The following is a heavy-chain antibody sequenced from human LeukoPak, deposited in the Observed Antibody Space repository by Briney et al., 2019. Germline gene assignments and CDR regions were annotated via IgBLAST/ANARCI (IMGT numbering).Heavy chain of an antibody. J-gene: IGHJ4*02. CDR2: ISYDGSNK. D-gene: IGHD3-22*01. CDR3: ARCPESSGYYYELDS. Sequence: PGGSLRLSCAASGFTFSSYAMHWVRQAPGKGLEWVSVISYDGSNKYYADSVKGRFTISRDNSKNTLYLQMNSLTAEDTAVYYCARCPESSGYYYELDSWGQGTLVTVSS. CDR1: GFTFSSYA. V-gene: IGHV3-30-3*01.